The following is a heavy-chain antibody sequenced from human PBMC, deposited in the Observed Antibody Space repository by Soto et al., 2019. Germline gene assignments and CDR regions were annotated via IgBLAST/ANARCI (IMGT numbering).Heavy chain of an antibody. Sequence: QVQLQQGGAGLFKPSETLSLHFAGYCWTFSGYFLSRIPPPPGKGVGGIGGNNFSGSTNYNPSLKSRVTISVDTSKNQFSLNLSSVTAADTAVYYCARRGYCDTTSCYGHYYYYYMDVWGKGTTVTVSS. D-gene: IGHD2-2*01. J-gene: IGHJ6*03. V-gene: IGHV4-34*02. CDR1: CWTFSGYF. CDR2: NNFSGST. CDR3: ARRGYCDTTSCYGHYYYYYMDV.